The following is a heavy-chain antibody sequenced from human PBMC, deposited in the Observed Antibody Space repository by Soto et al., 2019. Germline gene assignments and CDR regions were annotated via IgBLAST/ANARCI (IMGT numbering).Heavy chain of an antibody. CDR3: ARWGVRLYGMDV. V-gene: IGHV4-59*01. D-gene: IGHD3-16*01. CDR2: IYYSGST. CDR1: GGSISSYY. Sequence: SETLSLTCTVSGGSISSYYWSWIRQPPGKGLEWIGYIYYSGSTNYNPSLKSRVTISVDTSKNQFSLKLSSVTAADPAVYYCARWGVRLYGMDVWGQGTRVTVSS. J-gene: IGHJ6*02.